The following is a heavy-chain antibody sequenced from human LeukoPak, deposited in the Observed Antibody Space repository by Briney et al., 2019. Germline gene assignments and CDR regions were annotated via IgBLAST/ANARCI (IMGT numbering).Heavy chain of an antibody. J-gene: IGHJ6*02. V-gene: IGHV4-39*01. CDR1: GASISGGTYY. CDR2: IYYTGST. D-gene: IGHD4-11*01. CDR3: ARVPSIRRGMDV. Sequence: SETLSLTCSVSGASISGGTYYWGWIRQPPGKGLEWIGSIYYTGSTYDNPSLKSRVTISVDTSKNQFSLKLSSVTAADTAVYYCARVPSIRRGMDVWGQGTTVTVSS.